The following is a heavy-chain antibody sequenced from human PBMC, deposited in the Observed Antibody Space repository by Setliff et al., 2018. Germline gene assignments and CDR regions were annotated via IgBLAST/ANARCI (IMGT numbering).Heavy chain of an antibody. J-gene: IGHJ4*02. Sequence: GASVKVSCKASGYTFTSYDISWVRQAPGQGLEWMGGIIPIFGTANYAQKFQGRVTITTDESTSTAYMELSSLRSEDTAVYYCARAPAGGGDFYFDYWGQGTLVTVSS. CDR3: ARAPAGGGDFYFDY. CDR1: GYTFTSYD. CDR2: IIPIFGTA. V-gene: IGHV1-69*05. D-gene: IGHD2-21*01.